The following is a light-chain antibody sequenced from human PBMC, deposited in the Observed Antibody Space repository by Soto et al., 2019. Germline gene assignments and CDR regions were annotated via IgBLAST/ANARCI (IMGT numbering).Light chain of an antibody. J-gene: IGKJ5*01. CDR2: LGS. Sequence: DIVMTQSPLSLPVTPGEPASISCRSSQSLLHSDGYNYLDWYLQKPGQSPQLLIYLGSNRASGVPDRFSGSRSGTDFTLKISRVEAEDVGVYYCVQALETPITLGQGTRLEIK. V-gene: IGKV2-28*01. CDR1: QSLLHSDGYNY. CDR3: VQALETPIT.